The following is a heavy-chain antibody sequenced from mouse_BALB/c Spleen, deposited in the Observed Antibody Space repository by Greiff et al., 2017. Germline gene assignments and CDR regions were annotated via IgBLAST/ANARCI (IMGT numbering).Heavy chain of an antibody. J-gene: IGHJ4*01. D-gene: IGHD2-10*02. V-gene: IGHV5-4*02. CDR2: ISDGGSYT. CDR1: GFTFSDYY. Sequence: EVKVVESGGGLVKPGGSLKLSCAASGFTFSDYYMYWVRQTPEKRLEWVATISDGGSYTYYPDSVKGRFTISRDNAKNNLYLQMSSLKSEDTAMYYCARESMVTTYAMDYWGQGTSVTVSS. CDR3: ARESMVTTYAMDY.